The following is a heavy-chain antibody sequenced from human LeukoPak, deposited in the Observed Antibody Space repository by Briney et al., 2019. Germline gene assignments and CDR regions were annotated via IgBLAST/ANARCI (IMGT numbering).Heavy chain of an antibody. J-gene: IGHJ4*02. Sequence: PGGSLRLSCAASGFTFSSHGMHWVRQAPGKGLEWVSIIWYDGSDEYYADSVKGRFTISGDNSKNTLYLQMNSLRVEDTAVYYCARDGGYHSSGPFDYWGQGTLVTVSS. CDR1: GFTFSSHG. D-gene: IGHD3-22*01. V-gene: IGHV3-33*01. CDR3: ARDGGYHSSGPFDY. CDR2: IWYDGSDE.